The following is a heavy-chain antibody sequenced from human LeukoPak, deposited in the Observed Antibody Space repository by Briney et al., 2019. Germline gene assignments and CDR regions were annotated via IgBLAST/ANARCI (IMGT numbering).Heavy chain of an antibody. CDR2: ISAYNGNT. CDR3: ARPPFYRNYYYMDV. CDR1: GYTFTSYG. Sequence: GASVKVSCKASGYTFTSYGISWVRQAPGQGLEWMGWISAYNGNTNYAQKLQGRVTMTTDTSTSTAYMELRSLRSDDTAVYYCARPPFYRNYYYMDVWGKGTTVTVSS. D-gene: IGHD3-16*02. J-gene: IGHJ6*03. V-gene: IGHV1-18*01.